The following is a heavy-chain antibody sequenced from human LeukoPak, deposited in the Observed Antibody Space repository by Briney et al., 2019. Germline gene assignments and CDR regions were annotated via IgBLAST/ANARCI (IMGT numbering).Heavy chain of an antibody. D-gene: IGHD6-13*01. V-gene: IGHV4-59*01. CDR2: IYDSGST. CDR3: ARDLLSSSWVYFQH. CDR1: GGSISGYY. Sequence: SETLSLTCTVSGGSISGYYWSWIRQPLGKGLEWIGYIYDSGSTNYNPSLKSRVTISVDTSKNQFSLKLSSVTAADTAVYYCARDLLSSSWVYFQHWGQGTLVTVSS. J-gene: IGHJ1*01.